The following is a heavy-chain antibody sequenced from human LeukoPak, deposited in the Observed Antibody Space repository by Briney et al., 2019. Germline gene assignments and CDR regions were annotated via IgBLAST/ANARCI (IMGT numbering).Heavy chain of an antibody. J-gene: IGHJ4*02. CDR3: ARGADSSGYYSIFYFDY. Sequence: PSETLSLTCTVSGGSISSYYWNWIRQPPGKGLEWIGYINYSGSTNYNPSHKSRVTISVDTSKNQFSLKLSSVTAADTAVYYCARGADSSGYYSIFYFDYWGQGTLVTVSS. CDR1: GGSISSYY. D-gene: IGHD3-22*01. V-gene: IGHV4-59*01. CDR2: INYSGST.